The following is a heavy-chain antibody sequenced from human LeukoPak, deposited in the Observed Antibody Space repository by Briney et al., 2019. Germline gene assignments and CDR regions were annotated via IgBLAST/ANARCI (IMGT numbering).Heavy chain of an antibody. J-gene: IGHJ3*02. CDR1: GFTFSSYW. CDR2: IKKDGSDK. CDR3: AREGPGYSYGDDAFDI. D-gene: IGHD5-18*01. V-gene: IGHV3-7*01. Sequence: GGSLRLSCAASGFTFSSYWMNWVRQAPGKGLEWVANIKKDGSDKNYLGSVKGRFTISRDNAKNSLYVQMNSLRVEDTAVYYCAREGPGYSYGDDAFDIWGQGTMVAVSS.